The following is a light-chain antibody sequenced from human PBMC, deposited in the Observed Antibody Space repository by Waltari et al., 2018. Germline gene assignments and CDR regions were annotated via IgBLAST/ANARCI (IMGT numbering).Light chain of an antibody. CDR2: EVN. CDR1: SSDVGTYNL. Sequence: QSALTQAASVSGSPGQSITISCTGTSSDVGTYNLVSWYQQHPGKAPKLMLYEVNKRPSGVSNRFSGSKSGNTAFLTISGLQAEDEADYYCCSYAGSATFVVFGGGTKLTVL. CDR3: CSYAGSATFVV. V-gene: IGLV2-23*02. J-gene: IGLJ2*01.